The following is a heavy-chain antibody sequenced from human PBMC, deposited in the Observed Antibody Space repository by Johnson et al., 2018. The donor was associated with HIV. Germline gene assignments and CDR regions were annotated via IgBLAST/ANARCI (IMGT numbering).Heavy chain of an antibody. CDR2: MSFDGNNR. CDR1: GFTFSSNP. J-gene: IGHJ3*02. D-gene: IGHD6-6*01. Sequence: QVQLVESGGGVVQPGRSLRLSCAASGFTFSSNPMHWVRQAPGKGLVWVAVMSFDGNNRYYADSVKGRFTISRDNSKNTLYLQMNSLRPEDTAVYYCARDSSNSFRFEMYAFDIWGQGTMVTVSS. V-gene: IGHV3-30-3*01. CDR3: ARDSSNSFRFEMYAFDI.